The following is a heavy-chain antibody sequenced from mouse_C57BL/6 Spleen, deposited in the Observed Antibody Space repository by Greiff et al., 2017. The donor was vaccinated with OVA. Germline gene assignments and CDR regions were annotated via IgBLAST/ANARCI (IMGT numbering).Heavy chain of an antibody. D-gene: IGHD2-1*01. CDR1: GYTFTSYW. CDR3: SRSMIYYGNYEGAMDY. J-gene: IGHJ4*01. Sequence: QVQLQQPGAELVKPGASVKMSCKASGYTFTSYWITWVKQRPGQGLEWIGDIYPGSGSTNYNEKFKSKATLTVDTSSSTAYMQLSSLTSEDSAVYLCSRSMIYYGNYEGAMDYWGQGTSVTASS. CDR2: IYPGSGST. V-gene: IGHV1-55*01.